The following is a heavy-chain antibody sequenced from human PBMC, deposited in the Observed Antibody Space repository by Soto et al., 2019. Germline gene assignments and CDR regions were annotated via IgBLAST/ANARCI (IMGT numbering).Heavy chain of an antibody. V-gene: IGHV3-11*01. CDR2: VSSSGTTM. Sequence: QVQLVESGGGLVKPGGSLRLSCAASGFTFSDYYMSWIRQAPGKGLEWVSYVSSSGTTMYYADSVKGRFTISRDNAKKSLYLQMISLRAEDTAVYYCARTNWGPYYYYGMDVWGQGTTVTVSS. D-gene: IGHD7-27*01. J-gene: IGHJ6*02. CDR3: ARTNWGPYYYYGMDV. CDR1: GFTFSDYY.